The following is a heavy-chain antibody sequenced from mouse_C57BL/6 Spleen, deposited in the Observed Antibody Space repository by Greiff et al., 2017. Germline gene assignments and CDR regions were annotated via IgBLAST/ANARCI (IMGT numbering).Heavy chain of an antibody. CDR3: ARNWERYVDV. D-gene: IGHD4-1*01. CDR2: ISYDGSN. CDR1: GYSITSGYY. V-gene: IGHV3-6*01. Sequence: EVQLVESGPGLVKPSQSLSLTCSVTGYSITSGYYWNWIRQFPGNKLEWMGYISYDGSNNYNPSLKNRISITRDTSKNQFFLKLNSVTTEDTATYYCARNWERYVDVWGTGTTVTVSS. J-gene: IGHJ1*03.